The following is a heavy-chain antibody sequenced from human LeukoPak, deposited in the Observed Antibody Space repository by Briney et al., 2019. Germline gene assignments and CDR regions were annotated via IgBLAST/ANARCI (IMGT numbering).Heavy chain of an antibody. D-gene: IGHD6-13*01. V-gene: IGHV3-23*01. CDR3: AKSKEIAAAGELLDY. CDR2: ISGSGGTT. CDR1: GFTFSRYA. J-gene: IGHJ4*02. Sequence: TGGSLRLSCAASGFTFSRYAMSWVRQAPGKGLEWVSAISGSGGTTYYADSVKGRFTISRDNSKNTLYLQMNSLRAEDTAVYYCAKSKEIAAAGELLDYWGQGTLVTVSS.